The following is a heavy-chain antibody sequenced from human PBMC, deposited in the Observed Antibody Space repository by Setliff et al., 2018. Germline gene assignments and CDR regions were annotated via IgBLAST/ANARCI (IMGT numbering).Heavy chain of an antibody. V-gene: IGHV3-21*01. J-gene: IGHJ3*01. Sequence: PGGSLRLSCAASGFTFSTYSMHWVRQAPGKGLEWVSSISDSSIYIYYVDSVKGRFTISRDNAQNSLYLQVDSLRAEDTAVYYCARSPANGGHDAFDVWGQGTMVTVSS. CDR2: ISDSSIYI. CDR1: GFTFSTYS. CDR3: ARSPANGGHDAFDV. D-gene: IGHD6-25*01.